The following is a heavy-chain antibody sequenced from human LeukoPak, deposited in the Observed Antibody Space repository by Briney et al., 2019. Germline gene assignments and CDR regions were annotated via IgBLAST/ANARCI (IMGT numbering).Heavy chain of an antibody. CDR3: ARSSQKME. V-gene: IGHV3-33*01. J-gene: IGHJ4*02. D-gene: IGHD5-24*01. CDR2: IWYDGSNK. CDR1: GFTLSSFG. Sequence: PGRSLRLSCAASGFTLSSFGMHWVRQAPGKGLEWVAVIWYDGSNKYYADSVKGRFTISRDNSKNTLYLQMNSLRAEDTAVYYCARSSQKMEWGQGTLVTVSS.